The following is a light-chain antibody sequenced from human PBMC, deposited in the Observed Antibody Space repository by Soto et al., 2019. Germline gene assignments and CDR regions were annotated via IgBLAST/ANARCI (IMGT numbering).Light chain of an antibody. Sequence: DIQMTQSLSSLSASVGDRVTITCRASQSISNSLSWYQQKPGKAPNFLIYVASTLQSGVPLRFSGSVSGTHITLTISSLQPEDVATYYCQQTFSPPYTFGQGTKLEIK. CDR2: VAS. CDR1: QSISNS. J-gene: IGKJ2*01. V-gene: IGKV1-39*01. CDR3: QQTFSPPYT.